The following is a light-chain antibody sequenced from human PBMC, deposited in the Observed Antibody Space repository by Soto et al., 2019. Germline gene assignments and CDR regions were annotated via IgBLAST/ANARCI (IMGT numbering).Light chain of an antibody. CDR1: SSDVGGYNY. J-gene: IGLJ2*01. CDR3: SSYTSSTTVV. Sequence: QSALTQPASVSGSPGQSITISCTGTSSDVGGYNYVSWYPQHPGKAPKLMIYDVSNRPSGVSNRFSGSKSGNTASLTISGPQAEDEDYYYCSSYTSSTTVVFGGGTKLTVL. V-gene: IGLV2-14*01. CDR2: DVS.